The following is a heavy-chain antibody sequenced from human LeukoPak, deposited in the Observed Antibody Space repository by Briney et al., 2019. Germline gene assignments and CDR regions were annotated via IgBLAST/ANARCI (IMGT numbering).Heavy chain of an antibody. CDR2: IYYSGST. V-gene: IGHV4-39*01. CDR1: GGSISRSSHY. D-gene: IGHD3-22*01. Sequence: SETLSLTCTVSGGSISRSSHYWGWIRQPPGKGLEWIGSIYYSGSTYYNPSLKSRVTISVDTSKNQFSLKLSSVTAADTAVYYCASRAYYYDSSGYGPFDYWGQGTLVTVSS. CDR3: ASRAYYYDSSGYGPFDY. J-gene: IGHJ4*02.